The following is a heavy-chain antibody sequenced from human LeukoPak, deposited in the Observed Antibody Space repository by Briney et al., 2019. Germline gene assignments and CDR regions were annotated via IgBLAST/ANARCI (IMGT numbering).Heavy chain of an antibody. V-gene: IGHV4-34*01. CDR2: INHSGST. CDR3: ARRCDCYLRDFDY. Sequence: SETLSLTCAVYGGSFSGYYWSWIRQPPGKGLEWIGEINHSGSTNYIPSLKSRVTISVDTSKNQFSLKLSSVTAADTAVYYCARRCDCYLRDFDYWGQGTLVTVSS. J-gene: IGHJ4*02. D-gene: IGHD2-21*02. CDR1: GGSFSGYY.